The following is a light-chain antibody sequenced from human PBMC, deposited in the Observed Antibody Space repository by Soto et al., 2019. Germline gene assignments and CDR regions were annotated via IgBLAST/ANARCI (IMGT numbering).Light chain of an antibody. Sequence: EIVLTQSPGTLSLSPGERATLSCRASQSVSSSYLAWYQQKPGQAPRPLIYGASSRAIGIPDRFSGSGSGTDFIFTFISLEPEDFAVYYCQQYGSSPWTFGQGTKVDIK. J-gene: IGKJ1*01. CDR2: GAS. CDR1: QSVSSSY. CDR3: QQYGSSPWT. V-gene: IGKV3-20*01.